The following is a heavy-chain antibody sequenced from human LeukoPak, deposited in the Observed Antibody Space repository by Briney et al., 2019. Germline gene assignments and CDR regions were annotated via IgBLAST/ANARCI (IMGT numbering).Heavy chain of an antibody. V-gene: IGHV1-2*02. CDR2: INPNSGGT. CDR1: GYTFTGYY. Sequence: ASVKVSCKASGYTFTGYYMHWVRQAPGQGLEWMGWINPNSGGTNYAQKFQGRVTMTRDTSISTAYMELSRLRSDDTAVYYCARDPGPPYYDILTGYSLEPFDYWGQGTLVTVSS. CDR3: ARDPGPPYYDILTGYSLEPFDY. J-gene: IGHJ4*02. D-gene: IGHD3-9*01.